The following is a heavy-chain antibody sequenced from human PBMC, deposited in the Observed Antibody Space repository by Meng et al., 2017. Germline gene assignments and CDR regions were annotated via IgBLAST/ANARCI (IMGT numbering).Heavy chain of an antibody. CDR3: AGGYYGSGLVVP. J-gene: IGHJ5*02. D-gene: IGHD3-10*01. V-gene: IGHV1-8*01. CDR2: MNPNCSNT. Sequence: QVQLVQSGPEVTKPGDSVKVSCKASGCPITSYDINWVRQGKGQGQEWKGLMNPNCSNTGYAQKFQSRGTIITNASINTAFMELSSLRSADTAVYYCAGGYYGSGLVVPWGQGTLVTVSS. CDR1: GCPITSYD.